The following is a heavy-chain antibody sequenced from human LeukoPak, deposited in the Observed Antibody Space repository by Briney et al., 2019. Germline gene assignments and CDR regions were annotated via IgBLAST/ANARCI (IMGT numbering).Heavy chain of an antibody. Sequence: PGGSLRLSCAASGFIFSSYAMHWVRQAPGKGLEWVAVISYDGSNKYYADSVKGRCTISRDNSKNTLYLQMNSLRAEDTAVYYCARGGAAAAQYFQHWGQGTLVTVSS. V-gene: IGHV3-30-3*01. CDR3: ARGGAAAAQYFQH. D-gene: IGHD6-13*01. CDR2: ISYDGSNK. J-gene: IGHJ1*01. CDR1: GFIFSSYA.